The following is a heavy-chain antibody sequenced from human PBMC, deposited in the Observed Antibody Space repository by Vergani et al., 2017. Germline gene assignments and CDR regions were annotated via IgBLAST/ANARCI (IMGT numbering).Heavy chain of an antibody. CDR1: GFTFSTYA. CDR2: LTGGGGST. CDR3: VKDAGSYENCFDS. V-gene: IGHV3-23*01. D-gene: IGHD1-26*01. Sequence: EVQLLESGGSLKQPGGSVRLSSAASGFTFSTYAMHWVRQAPGKGLEWVSALTGGGGSTYYADSFKGRFIISRDNSRDTLYLQMNSLRPEDTATYYCVKDAGSYENCFDSWGQGTLVTVSS. J-gene: IGHJ5*01.